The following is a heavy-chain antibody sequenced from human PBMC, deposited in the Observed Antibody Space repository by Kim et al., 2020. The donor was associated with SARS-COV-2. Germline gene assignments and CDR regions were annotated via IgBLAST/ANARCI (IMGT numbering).Heavy chain of an antibody. CDR1: GGSFSGYY. CDR2: INHSGST. J-gene: IGHJ5*02. CDR3: ARASFAWFDP. V-gene: IGHV4-34*01. D-gene: IGHD3-3*01. Sequence: SETLSLTCAVYGGSFSGYYWSWIRQPPGKGLEWIGEINHSGSTNYNPSLKSRVIISVDTSKNQFSRKLSSVTAADTAVYYCARASFAWFDPWGQGTLVTVSS.